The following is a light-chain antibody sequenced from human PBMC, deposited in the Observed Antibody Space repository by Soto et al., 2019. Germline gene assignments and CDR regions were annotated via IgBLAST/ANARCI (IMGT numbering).Light chain of an antibody. V-gene: IGKV3-15*01. Sequence: EIVMTQSPASLSASPGDGATLSCRASQSVASNVAWYQQKPGQGPRLLIHGAFTRAVGVPARRRRRVSGTDFTLTLNSLQSEGFAVYFCQHYHNWPPQYAVGQGTKLQIK. CDR1: QSVASN. CDR3: QHYHNWPPQYA. CDR2: GAF. J-gene: IGKJ2*01.